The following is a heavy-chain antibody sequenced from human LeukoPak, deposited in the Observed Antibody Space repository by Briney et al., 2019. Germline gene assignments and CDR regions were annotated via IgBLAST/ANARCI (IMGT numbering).Heavy chain of an antibody. J-gene: IGHJ3*02. CDR1: GFTVRSNY. CDR2: IYSGGST. Sequence: GGSLRLSCAASGFTVRSNYMSWVRQASGKGLEWVSVIYSGGSTYYADSVKGRFTISRDISKNTLYLQMNSLRAEDTAVYYCARDPQVTAIHDAFDIWGQGTMVTVSS. D-gene: IGHD2-21*02. CDR3: ARDPQVTAIHDAFDI. V-gene: IGHV3-66*01.